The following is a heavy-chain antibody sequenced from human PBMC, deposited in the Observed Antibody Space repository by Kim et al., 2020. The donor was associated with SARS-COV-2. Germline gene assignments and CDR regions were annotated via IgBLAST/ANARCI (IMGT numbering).Heavy chain of an antibody. CDR3: ARDLGAASFNRFDP. CDR2: INTNTGNP. V-gene: IGHV7-4-1*02. Sequence: ASVKVSCKASGYTFTSYAMYWVRQAPGQGLEWMGWINTNTGNPTYAQGFTGRFVFSLDTSVSTAYLQISSLKAEDTAVYYCARDLGAASFNRFDPWGQGTLVTVSS. J-gene: IGHJ5*02. D-gene: IGHD3-16*01. CDR1: GYTFTSYA.